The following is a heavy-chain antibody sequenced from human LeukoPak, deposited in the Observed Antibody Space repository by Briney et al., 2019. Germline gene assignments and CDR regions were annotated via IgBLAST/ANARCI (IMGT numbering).Heavy chain of an antibody. CDR2: ISWNSGSI. CDR3: AKRGYCSSTSCYYYYGMDV. V-gene: IGHV3-9*01. J-gene: IGHJ6*02. Sequence: GGSLRLSCAASGFTLDDYAMHWVRQAPGKGLEWVSGISWNSGSIGYADSVKGRFTISRDNAKNSLYLQMNSLRAEDTALYYCAKRGYCSSTSCYYYYGMDVWGQGTTVTVSS. CDR1: GFTLDDYA. D-gene: IGHD2-2*01.